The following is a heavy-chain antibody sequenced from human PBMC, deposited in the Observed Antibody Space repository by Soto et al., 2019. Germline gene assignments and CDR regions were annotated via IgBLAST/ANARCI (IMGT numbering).Heavy chain of an antibody. CDR1: GYTFTSYA. Sequence: GASVKVSCKASGYTFTSYAMHWVRQAPGQRLEWMGWINAGNGNTKYSQKFQGRVTITRDTSASTAYMELSSLRSEDTAVYYCARDRGWGQYCSSTSCYSTSYYFDYWGQGTLVTVSS. CDR2: INAGNGNT. J-gene: IGHJ4*02. CDR3: ARDRGWGQYCSSTSCYSTSYYFDY. D-gene: IGHD2-2*01. V-gene: IGHV1-3*01.